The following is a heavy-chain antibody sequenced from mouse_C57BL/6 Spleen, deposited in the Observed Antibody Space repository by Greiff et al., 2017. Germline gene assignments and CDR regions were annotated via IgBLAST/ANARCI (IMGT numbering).Heavy chain of an antibody. CDR1: GYSFTGYY. J-gene: IGHJ1*03. V-gene: IGHV1-42*01. CDR3: ASGDGNYAWYFDV. CDR2: INPSTGGT. Sequence: VQLQQSGPELVKPGASVTISCKASGYSFTGYYMNWVKQSPEKSLEWIGEINPSTGGTTYNQKFKAKATLTVDKSSSTAYMQLKSLTSEDSAVYYCASGDGNYAWYFDVWGTGTTVTVSS. D-gene: IGHD2-1*01.